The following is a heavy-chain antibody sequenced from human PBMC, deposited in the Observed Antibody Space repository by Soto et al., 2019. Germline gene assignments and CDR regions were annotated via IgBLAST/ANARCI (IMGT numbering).Heavy chain of an antibody. J-gene: IGHJ6*04. CDR2: IYTTGST. Sequence: PAETLSLTCTVSGGSINRYYWNWIRQPAGKGLEWIGRIYTTGSTNYNPSLKSRLTMSVDTSRNEISVRLSSMTATDTAVYYCARANSVWGKNPYYYYGLDVWGEGTTVTVSS. V-gene: IGHV4-4*07. D-gene: IGHD3-16*01. CDR1: GGSINRYY. CDR3: ARANSVWGKNPYYYYGLDV.